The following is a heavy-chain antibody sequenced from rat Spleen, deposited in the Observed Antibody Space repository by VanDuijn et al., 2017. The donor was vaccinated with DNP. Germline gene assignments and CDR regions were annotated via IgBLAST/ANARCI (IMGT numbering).Heavy chain of an antibody. CDR3: ARQGTVTAIPDY. J-gene: IGHJ2*01. V-gene: IGHV5-22*01. CDR2: ISYEGNST. D-gene: IGHD1-2*01. CDR1: GFTFSDYY. Sequence: EVQLVESGGGLVQPGRSLKLSCAASGFTFSDYYMAWVRQAPKKGLEWVASISYEGNSTYYGDSVKGRFTISRDNAKGTLYLQMNSLRSEDTATYYCARQGTVTAIPDYWGQGVMVTVSS.